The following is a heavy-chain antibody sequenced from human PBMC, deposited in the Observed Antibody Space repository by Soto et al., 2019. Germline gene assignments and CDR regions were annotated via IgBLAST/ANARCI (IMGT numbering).Heavy chain of an antibody. CDR1: GYTFTGHY. CDR3: GRGRSCQIVVFY. Sequence: RASVKVSCKASGYTFTGHYIHWVRQAPEQGPEWMGEIGPESGATRYAQKFQGRVTMTRDMSITTVYMELNNLSPDDTAVYYCGRGRSCQIVVFYWGQGTPVTVSS. D-gene: IGHD1-26*01. J-gene: IGHJ4*02. V-gene: IGHV1-2*02. CDR2: IGPESGAT.